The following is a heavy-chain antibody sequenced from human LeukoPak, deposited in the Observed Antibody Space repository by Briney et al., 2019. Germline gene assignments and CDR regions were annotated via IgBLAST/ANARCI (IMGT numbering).Heavy chain of an antibody. CDR2: ISAYNGNT. CDR3: ARAIDYYDSSGYYPAEYFQH. Sequence: ASVKVSCKASGYTFTSYGISWVRQAPGQGLERMGWISAYNGNTNYAQKLQGRVTMTTDTSTSTAYMELRSLRSDDTAVYYCARAIDYYDSSGYYPAEYFQHWGQGTLVTVSS. J-gene: IGHJ1*01. D-gene: IGHD3-22*01. V-gene: IGHV1-18*01. CDR1: GYTFTSYG.